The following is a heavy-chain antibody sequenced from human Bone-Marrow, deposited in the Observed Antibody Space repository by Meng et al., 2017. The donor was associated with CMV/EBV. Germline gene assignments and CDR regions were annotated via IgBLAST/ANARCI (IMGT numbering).Heavy chain of an antibody. CDR3: AKVLAWGYFDY. CDR1: GFTFSSYG. D-gene: IGHD1-26*01. J-gene: IGHJ4*02. Sequence: GESLKISCAASGFTFSSYGMHWVRQAPGKGLEWVAFIRYDGNNKYYVDSVKGRFTISRDNSKNTLYLQMNSLRPEDTAVYYCAKVLAWGYFDYWGQGTLVTVSS. CDR2: IRYDGNNK. V-gene: IGHV3-30*02.